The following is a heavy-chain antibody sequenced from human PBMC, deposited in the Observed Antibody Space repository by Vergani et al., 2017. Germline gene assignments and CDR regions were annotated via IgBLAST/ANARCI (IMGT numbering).Heavy chain of an antibody. Sequence: QVQLVQSGAEVKKPGASVKVSCKASGYTFTSYGISWVRQAPGQGLEWMGWISAYNGNTNYAQKLKGRVTMTKDTSTRTAYMELMSLRSDDTAVYYRARAADYDDMGRVHYWGQGTLVTVSS. D-gene: IGHD3-22*01. J-gene: IGHJ4*02. V-gene: IGHV1-18*01. CDR2: ISAYNGNT. CDR3: ARAADYDDMGRVHY. CDR1: GYTFTSYG.